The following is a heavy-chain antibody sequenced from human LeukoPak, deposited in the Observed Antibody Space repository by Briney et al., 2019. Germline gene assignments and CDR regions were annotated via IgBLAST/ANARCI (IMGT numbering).Heavy chain of an antibody. Sequence: SETLFLTCTVSGGSISSYYWSWIRQPPGKGLEWIGYIYTSGSTNYNPSLKSRVTISVDTSKNQFSLKLSSVTAADTAVYYCARLGSSWYRLDYYYYYMDVWGKGTTVTVSS. CDR2: IYTSGST. CDR1: GGSISSYY. V-gene: IGHV4-4*09. J-gene: IGHJ6*03. CDR3: ARLGSSWYRLDYYYYYMDV. D-gene: IGHD6-13*01.